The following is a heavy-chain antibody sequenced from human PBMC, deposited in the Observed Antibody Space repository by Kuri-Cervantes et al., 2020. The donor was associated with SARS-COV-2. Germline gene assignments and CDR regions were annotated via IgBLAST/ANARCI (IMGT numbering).Heavy chain of an antibody. V-gene: IGHV4-39*07. J-gene: IGHJ4*02. Sequence: SETLSLTCTVSGGSISSSSYYWGWIRQPPGKGLEWIGSIYYSGRTYYNPSLKSRVTISVDTSKNQFSLKLSSVTAADTAVYYCARGGVVPVSFDYWGQGTLVTVSS. CDR2: IYYSGRT. CDR3: ARGGVVPVSFDY. D-gene: IGHD2-21*01. CDR1: GGSISSSSYY.